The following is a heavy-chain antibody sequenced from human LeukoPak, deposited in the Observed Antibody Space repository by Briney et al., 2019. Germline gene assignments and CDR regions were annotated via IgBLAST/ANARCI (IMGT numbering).Heavy chain of an antibody. CDR3: AREVKDTAMVRLPFDY. CDR1: GFTFSSYS. CDR2: ISSSSSTI. V-gene: IGHV3-48*02. D-gene: IGHD5-18*01. Sequence: QTGGSLRLSCAASGFTFSSYSMNWVRQAPGKGLEWVSYISSSSSTIYYADSLKGRFTISRDNAKNSLYLQMSSLRDEDTAVYYCAREVKDTAMVRLPFDYWGQGTLVTVSS. J-gene: IGHJ4*02.